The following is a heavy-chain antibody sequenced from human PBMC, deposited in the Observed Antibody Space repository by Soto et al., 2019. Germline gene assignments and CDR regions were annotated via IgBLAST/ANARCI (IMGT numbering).Heavy chain of an antibody. D-gene: IGHD3-22*01. J-gene: IGHJ4*02. CDR3: TTSNGHLNH. V-gene: IGHV3-48*02. CDR1: GFTFSVYS. Sequence: DVQLVESGGGWVQPGGSLRLSCAASGFTFSVYSMNWVRQAPGKGLDWVSYITGSSDRILFADSVKGRFTVSRGNAKNSLYLQMNSLRDEDTGVYYCTTSNGHLNHWGQGTLVSVSS. CDR2: ITGSSDRI.